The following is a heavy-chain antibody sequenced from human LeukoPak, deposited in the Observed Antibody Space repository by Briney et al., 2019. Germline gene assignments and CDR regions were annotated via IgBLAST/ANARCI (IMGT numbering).Heavy chain of an antibody. CDR1: GFTFSSYA. D-gene: IGHD1-26*01. J-gene: IGHJ4*02. Sequence: QPGGSLRLSCAASGFTFSSYAMSWVRQAPGKGLEWVSAISGSGGSTYYADSVKGRFTISRDNSKNTLYLQMNSLRAEDTAVYYCAILPGRNHGIVGAPTGVDYWGQGTLVTVSS. CDR2: ISGSGGST. V-gene: IGHV3-23*01. CDR3: AILPGRNHGIVGAPTGVDY.